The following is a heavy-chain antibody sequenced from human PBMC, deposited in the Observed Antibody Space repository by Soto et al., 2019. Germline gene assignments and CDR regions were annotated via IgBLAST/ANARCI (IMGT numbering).Heavy chain of an antibody. Sequence: ASVKVSCKASGYTFTSYDINWVRQATGQGLEWMGWMNPNSGNTGYAQKIQGRDTMTRNTSISTAKKELSSLRSEDTAVYYCERGASSSWYRRLEWFDPWGQGTLVTVSS. CDR3: ERGASSSWYRRLEWFDP. CDR1: GYTFTSYD. V-gene: IGHV1-8*01. D-gene: IGHD6-13*01. J-gene: IGHJ5*02. CDR2: MNPNSGNT.